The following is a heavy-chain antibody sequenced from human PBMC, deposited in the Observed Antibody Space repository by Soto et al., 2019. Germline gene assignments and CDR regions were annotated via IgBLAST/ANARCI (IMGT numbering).Heavy chain of an antibody. Sequence: SVKVSCKASGGTFNSYAISWVRQVPGEGPEWMGGIIPNFGTVNSAQKFQGRVTIIADESTSSAYMELRSLRSDDTAVYYCARDLALYVDTRMITGSYAMDVSGQGTLVTVSS. CDR1: GGTFNSYA. V-gene: IGHV1-69*13. D-gene: IGHD3-16*01. J-gene: IGHJ6*02. CDR2: IIPNFGTV. CDR3: ARDLALYVDTRMITGSYAMDV.